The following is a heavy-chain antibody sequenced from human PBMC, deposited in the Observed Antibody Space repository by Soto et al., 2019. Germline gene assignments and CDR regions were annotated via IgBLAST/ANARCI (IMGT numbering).Heavy chain of an antibody. J-gene: IGHJ1*01. CDR1: GGTFSSYA. D-gene: IGHD4-17*01. CDR3: ARVQFPSTVTTVFQH. V-gene: IGHV1-69*13. Sequence: SLKVSCKASGGTFSSYAISWVRQPPGQGLEWMGGIIPIFGTANNAQKFQGRVTITADESTSTAYMERSSLRSEDTAVYYCARVQFPSTVTTVFQHWGQGTLVSGSS. CDR2: IIPIFGTA.